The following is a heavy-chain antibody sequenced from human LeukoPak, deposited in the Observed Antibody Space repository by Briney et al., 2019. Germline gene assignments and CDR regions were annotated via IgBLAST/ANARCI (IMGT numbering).Heavy chain of an antibody. CDR2: MNPNSGNT. J-gene: IGHJ4*02. Sequence: GALVKVSCNASGYTFTSYDINWVRQATGQGPEWMGWMNPNSGNTGYAQKFQGRVTMTRNTSISTAYMELSSLRSEDTAVYYCARGYDSSGYYEGYDYWGQGTLVTVSS. V-gene: IGHV1-8*01. CDR3: ARGYDSSGYYEGYDY. CDR1: GYTFTSYD. D-gene: IGHD3-22*01.